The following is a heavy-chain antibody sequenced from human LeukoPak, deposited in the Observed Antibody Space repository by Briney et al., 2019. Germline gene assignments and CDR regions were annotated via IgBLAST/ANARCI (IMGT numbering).Heavy chain of an antibody. V-gene: IGHV3-30-3*02. CDR3: ASLLTSGRLAYFFDY. Sequence: GGSLRLSCVASGFTFSHYPLHWVRQAPGKGLEWVAVISYDGGNTYYADSVKGRFTISRDNSENTVYLQMSSERTEDTAVYYCASLLTSGRLAYFFDYWGQGTLVTVSS. D-gene: IGHD3-9*01. CDR2: ISYDGGNT. CDR1: GFTFSHYP. J-gene: IGHJ4*02.